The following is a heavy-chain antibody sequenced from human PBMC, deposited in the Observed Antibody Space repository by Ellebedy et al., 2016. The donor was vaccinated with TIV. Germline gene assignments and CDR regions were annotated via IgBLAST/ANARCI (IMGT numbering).Heavy chain of an antibody. D-gene: IGHD3-10*01. CDR3: ARDWYYYSLGSPDY. V-gene: IGHV3-48*01. CDR1: GFSFSRYS. CDR2: ISSDDVT. Sequence: GESLKTSXAASGFSFSRYSMNWVRQAPGKGLEWISHISSDDVTYYADSVKGRFTISRDNAKNSLYLHMNSLRAEDTAVYYCARDWYYYSLGSPDYWGQGTLVTVSS. J-gene: IGHJ4*02.